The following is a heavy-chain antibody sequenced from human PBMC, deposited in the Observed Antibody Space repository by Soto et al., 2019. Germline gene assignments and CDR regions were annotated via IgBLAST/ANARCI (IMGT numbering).Heavy chain of an antibody. D-gene: IGHD6-19*01. CDR2: IYSGGST. Sequence: HPGGSLRLSCAASGFTVSSNYMSWVRQAPGKGLEWVSVIYSGGSTYYADSVKGRFTISRDNSKNTLYLQMNSLRAEDTAVYYCARDPIAVAGYYYYGMDVWGQGTTVTVPS. CDR1: GFTVSSNY. J-gene: IGHJ6*02. CDR3: ARDPIAVAGYYYYGMDV. V-gene: IGHV3-66*01.